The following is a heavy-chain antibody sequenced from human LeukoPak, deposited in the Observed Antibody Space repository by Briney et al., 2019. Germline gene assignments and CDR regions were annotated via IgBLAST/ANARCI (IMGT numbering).Heavy chain of an antibody. J-gene: IGHJ4*02. CDR1: GGSFSGYY. V-gene: IGHV4-34*01. D-gene: IGHD1-20*01. Sequence: KPSETLSLTCAVYGGSFSGYYWSWIRQPPGKGLEWIGEINHSGSTNYNPSLKSRVTISVDTSKNQFSLKLSSVTAADTAVYYCARALPITGTTTYTFDYWGQGTLVTVSS. CDR2: INHSGST. CDR3: ARALPITGTTTYTFDY.